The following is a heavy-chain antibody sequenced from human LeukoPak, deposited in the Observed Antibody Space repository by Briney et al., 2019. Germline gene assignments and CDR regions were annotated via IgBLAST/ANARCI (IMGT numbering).Heavy chain of an antibody. CDR2: KRNKARSYTT. J-gene: IGHJ4*02. V-gene: IGHV3-72*01. CDR3: SREYSGYEPRGFDY. CDR1: GFTFSDHY. Sequence: GGSLRLSCAASGFTFSDHYMDWVRQAPGKGLEWVGRKRNKARSYTTEYGASVKGRFTISRDDSKSIAYLQMNSLKTEDTAVYYCSREYSGYEPRGFDYWGQGTLVTVSS. D-gene: IGHD5-12*01.